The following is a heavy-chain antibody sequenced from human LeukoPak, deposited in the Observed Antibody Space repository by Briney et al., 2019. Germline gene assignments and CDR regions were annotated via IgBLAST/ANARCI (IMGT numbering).Heavy chain of an antibody. D-gene: IGHD3-9*01. CDR1: GGSISNYF. Sequence: SETLSLTCTVSGGSISNYFWSWIRQPAGKGLEWIGRIYTSGSTNYNPSLKSRVTMSVDTSKNQFSLKLSSVTAADTAVYYCARVGVGSYDILTGYSTDPYYYYMDVWGKGTTVTISS. V-gene: IGHV4-4*07. J-gene: IGHJ6*03. CDR2: IYTSGST. CDR3: ARVGVGSYDILTGYSTDPYYYYMDV.